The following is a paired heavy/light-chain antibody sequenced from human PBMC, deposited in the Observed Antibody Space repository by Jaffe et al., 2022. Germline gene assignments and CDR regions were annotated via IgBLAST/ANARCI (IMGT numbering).Light chain of an antibody. CDR2: YDK. J-gene: IGLJ1*01. Sequence: SHVLTQPPSVSVAPGKTATITCEENNIGSKSVHWYQQKPGQAPVLVIYYDKDRPSGIPDRFSGSNSGNTATLTISRVEAGDEADYYCQLWDNSGDHVYVFGTGTTVTVL. CDR3: QLWDNSGDHVYV. CDR1: NIGSKS. V-gene: IGLV3-21*04.
Heavy chain of an antibody. CDR1: GAAISNYY. CDR2: ISSSGTT. D-gene: IGHD1-26*01. V-gene: IGHV4-59*01. CDR3: ARLALREWELLPYYFDD. Sequence: QLQLQESGPGLVKPSETLSLTCTVSGAAISNYYWTWVRQPPGKGLEWIGYISSSGTTKYNPSLKSRVSMSTDRSVTQFSLTLTSLKAEDTAVYFCARLALREWELLPYYFDDWGQGHLVIVSS. J-gene: IGHJ4*02.